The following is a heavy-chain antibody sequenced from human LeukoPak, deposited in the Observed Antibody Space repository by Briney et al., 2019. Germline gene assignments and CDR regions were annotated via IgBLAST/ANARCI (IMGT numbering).Heavy chain of an antibody. V-gene: IGHV4-59*08. D-gene: IGHD6-6*01. Sequence: SETLSLTCVVSGGSIGSYYWTWIRRPPGKGLEWVGYIQNSAIYRAKIKSSPSLQSRVSLSIDSSKKEVSLTVSSVTAADTAVYYCARLSSTLYYSMDVWGPGTAVTVSS. J-gene: IGHJ6*02. CDR3: ARLSSTLYYSMDV. CDR1: GGSIGSYY. CDR2: IQNSAIYRAKI.